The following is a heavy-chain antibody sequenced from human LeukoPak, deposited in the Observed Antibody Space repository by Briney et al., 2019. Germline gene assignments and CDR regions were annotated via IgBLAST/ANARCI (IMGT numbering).Heavy chain of an antibody. Sequence: SQTLSLTCSVSGDSISSTSYYWSWIRQPAGKGLEWNGRIYTSGSTNYNPSLKSRVTISLDTSKNQFSLKLSSVTAADTAVYYCARLGVYYYYMDVWGKGTTVTVSS. D-gene: IGHD3-16*01. J-gene: IGHJ6*03. CDR2: IYTSGST. CDR1: GDSISSTSYY. CDR3: ARLGVYYYYMDV. V-gene: IGHV4-61*02.